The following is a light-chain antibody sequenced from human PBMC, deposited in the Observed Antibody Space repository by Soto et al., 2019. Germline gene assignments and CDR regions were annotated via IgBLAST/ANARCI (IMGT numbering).Light chain of an antibody. V-gene: IGKV3-11*01. CDR3: QQYNDWPRT. J-gene: IGKJ4*01. Sequence: EIVLTQSPATLSLSPGERATLSCRASQSISSYLAWYQQKRGQAPRLLIYDASNRATGIPARFSGSGSGTDFTLTISSLETEDVGLYFCQQYNDWPRTFGGGTKV. CDR1: QSISSY. CDR2: DAS.